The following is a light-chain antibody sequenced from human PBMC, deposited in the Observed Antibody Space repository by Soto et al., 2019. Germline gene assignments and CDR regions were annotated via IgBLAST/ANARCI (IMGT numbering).Light chain of an antibody. CDR1: SSNIGSNT. J-gene: IGLJ1*01. CDR2: SNN. CDR3: SSYAGSNNWG. Sequence: QSVLTQPPSASGTPGQRVTISCSGSSSNIGSNTVNWYQQLPGTAPKLLIYSNNQRPSGVPDRFSGSKSGNTASLTVSGLQAEDEADYYCSSYAGSNNWGFGTGTKVTVL. V-gene: IGLV1-44*01.